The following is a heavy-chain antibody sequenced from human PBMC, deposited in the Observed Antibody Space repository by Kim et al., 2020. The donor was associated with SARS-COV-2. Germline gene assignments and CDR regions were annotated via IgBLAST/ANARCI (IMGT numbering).Heavy chain of an antibody. CDR1: GGSISSSSYY. D-gene: IGHD3-3*01. CDR2: IYYSGST. J-gene: IGHJ4*02. CDR3: ARHCGTIFGVAALDY. V-gene: IGHV4-39*01. Sequence: SETLSLTCTVSGGSISSSSYYWGWIRQPPGKGLEWIGSIYYSGSTYYNPSLKSRVTISVDTSKNQFSLKLSSVTAADTAVYYCARHCGTIFGVAALDYWGQGTLVTVSS.